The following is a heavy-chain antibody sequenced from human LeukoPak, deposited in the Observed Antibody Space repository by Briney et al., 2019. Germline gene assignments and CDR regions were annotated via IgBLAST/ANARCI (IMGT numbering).Heavy chain of an antibody. V-gene: IGHV3-74*01. J-gene: IGHJ3*02. CDR2: INSDGSST. Sequence: PGGSLRLSCAAPGFTFSSYWMHWVRQAPGKGLVWVSRINSDGSSTSYADSVKGRFTISRDNAKNTLYLQMNSLRAEDTAVYYCAKSWGYCSGGSCYSPYDAFDIWGQGTMVTVSS. CDR3: AKSWGYCSGGSCYSPYDAFDI. CDR1: GFTFSSYW. D-gene: IGHD2-15*01.